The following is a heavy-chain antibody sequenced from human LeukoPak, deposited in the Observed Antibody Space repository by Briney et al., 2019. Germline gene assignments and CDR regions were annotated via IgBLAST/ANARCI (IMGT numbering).Heavy chain of an antibody. CDR1: GASISNHY. CDR2: IYDSETT. Sequence: PSETLSLTCTVSGASISNHYWSWIRQPPGKGLEWIGYIYDSETTNYNPSLKSRVTMSVDTSKSQFSLRLSSVTAADTALYYCATRPAGTTWYGVFDYWSRGTLVTVSS. J-gene: IGHJ4*02. D-gene: IGHD6-13*01. CDR3: ATRPAGTTWYGVFDY. V-gene: IGHV4-59*11.